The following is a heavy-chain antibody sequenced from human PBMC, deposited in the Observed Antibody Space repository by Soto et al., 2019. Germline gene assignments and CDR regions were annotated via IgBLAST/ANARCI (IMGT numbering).Heavy chain of an antibody. J-gene: IGHJ3*02. D-gene: IGHD4-17*01. Sequence: SETLSLTCAVSGGSISTSNWWRWVRKPPGKGLEWIGEINHSGSTNYNPSLKSRVTISVDTSKNQFSLKLSSVTAAYTAVYYCGRGDYANAFDIWGQGTMVTVS. CDR3: GRGDYANAFDI. CDR2: INHSGST. CDR1: GGSISTSNW. V-gene: IGHV4-4*02.